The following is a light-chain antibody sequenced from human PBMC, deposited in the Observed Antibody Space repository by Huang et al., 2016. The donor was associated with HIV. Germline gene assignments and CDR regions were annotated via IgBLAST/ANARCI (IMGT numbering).Light chain of an antibody. J-gene: IGKJ1*01. CDR3: QQSYSTPPEGT. V-gene: IGKV1-39*01. Sequence: DIQMTQSPSSLSASVGDRVTITCRASQSISSYLNWYQQKLGKAPKLLIYAASSLQSRVPSRFSGSGSGTDFTLTISSLQPEDFATYYCQQSYSTPPEGTFGQGTKVEIK. CDR2: AAS. CDR1: QSISSY.